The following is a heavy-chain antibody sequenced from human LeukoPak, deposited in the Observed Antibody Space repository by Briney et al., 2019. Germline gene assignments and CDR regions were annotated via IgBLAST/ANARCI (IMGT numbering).Heavy chain of an antibody. D-gene: IGHD3-16*01. CDR1: GFTFSIYS. CDR3: ASQSYARFDP. CDR2: ISRSSTYI. Sequence: GGSLRLSCAASGFTFSIYSMSWVRQAPGKGLEWVSSISRSSTYIDYADSLKGRFTISRDNAKNSLYLQMNSLRVEDTAVYYCASQSYARFDPWGQGTLVTVSS. V-gene: IGHV3-21*01. J-gene: IGHJ5*02.